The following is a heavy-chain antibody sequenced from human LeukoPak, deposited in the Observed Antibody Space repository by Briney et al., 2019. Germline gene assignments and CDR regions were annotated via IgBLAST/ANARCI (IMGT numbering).Heavy chain of an antibody. J-gene: IGHJ4*02. D-gene: IGHD1-26*01. CDR3: AKDISGSGSYYFDF. Sequence: GGSLRLSCAASGFTFSSYAMSWVRQAPGKGLEWVSAISGSGGSTYYADSVKGRFTISRDNSKNTLYLQMNSLRAEDTALYYCAKDISGSGSYYFDFWGQGTLVTVSS. CDR2: ISGSGGST. V-gene: IGHV3-23*01. CDR1: GFTFSSYA.